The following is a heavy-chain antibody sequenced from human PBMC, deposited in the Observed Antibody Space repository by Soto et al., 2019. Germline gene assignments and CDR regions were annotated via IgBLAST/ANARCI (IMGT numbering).Heavy chain of an antibody. D-gene: IGHD6-6*01. CDR2: ISGSGGGT. Sequence: GGSLRLSCATSGFTFSTYAMSWVRQAPGRGLEWVSAISGSGGGTYYADSVKGRFTISRDNSKNTLYLQMKSLRAEDTAVYYCAKGLRPSSSFFDYWGQGTLVTVS. J-gene: IGHJ4*02. CDR3: AKGLRPSSSFFDY. V-gene: IGHV3-23*01. CDR1: GFTFSTYA.